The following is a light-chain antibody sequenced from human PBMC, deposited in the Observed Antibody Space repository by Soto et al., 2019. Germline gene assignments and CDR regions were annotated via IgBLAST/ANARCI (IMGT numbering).Light chain of an antibody. CDR3: QQYNNWPPIT. CDR2: DAS. CDR1: QTVRNN. J-gene: IGKJ5*01. V-gene: IGKV3-15*01. Sequence: EFVLTQSPGTLSLSPGERATLSCRASQTVRNNYLAWYQQKPGQAPRLLIYDASSRATGIPARFSGSGSGTEFTLTISSLQSEDFAVYYCQQYNNWPPITFGQGTRLEIK.